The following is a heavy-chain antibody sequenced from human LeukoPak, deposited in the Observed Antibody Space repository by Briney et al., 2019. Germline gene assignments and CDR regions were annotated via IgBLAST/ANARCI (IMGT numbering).Heavy chain of an antibody. CDR2: INPTSGGT. D-gene: IGHD6-19*01. CDR3: ATLAVAGTPLDY. CDR1: GYTFTGYY. V-gene: IGHV1-2*02. Sequence: GASVKVSCKASGYTFTGYYMHWVRQAPGQGLEWMGWINPTSGGTNYAQKFQGRVTMTRDTSISTAYMELSRLRSDDTAVYYCATLAVAGTPLDYWGQGTLVTVSS. J-gene: IGHJ4*02.